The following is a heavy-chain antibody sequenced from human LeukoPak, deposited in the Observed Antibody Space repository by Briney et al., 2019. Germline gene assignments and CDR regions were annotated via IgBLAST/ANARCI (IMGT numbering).Heavy chain of an antibody. V-gene: IGHV3-66*01. CDR3: ARERAQQLALTQPYYYYYGMDV. CDR2: IYSGGST. D-gene: IGHD6-13*01. Sequence: PGGSLRLSCAASGFTVSSNYMSWVRQAPGKGLEWVSVIYSGGSTYYADSVKGRFTISRDNSKNTLYLQMNSLRAEDTAVYYCARERAQQLALTQPYYYYYGMDVWGQGTTVTVSS. J-gene: IGHJ6*02. CDR1: GFTVSSNY.